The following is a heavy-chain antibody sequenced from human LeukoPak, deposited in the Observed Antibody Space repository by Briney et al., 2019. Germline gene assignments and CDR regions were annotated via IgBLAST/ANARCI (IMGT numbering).Heavy chain of an antibody. J-gene: IGHJ4*02. Sequence: GGSLRLSCRVSGLIVSREWMHWVRQAPGEGLVWVARSNEDGSFTGYADSVEGRFTISKDNAKNTLYPQMNSLRADDTAVYYCATFGTALRNLYWGPGTLVTVSS. CDR1: GLIVSREW. CDR2: SNEDGSFT. V-gene: IGHV3-74*01. CDR3: ATFGTALRNLY. D-gene: IGHD3-16*01.